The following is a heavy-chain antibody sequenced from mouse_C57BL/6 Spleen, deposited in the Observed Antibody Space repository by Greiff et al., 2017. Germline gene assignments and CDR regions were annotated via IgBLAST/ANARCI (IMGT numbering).Heavy chain of an antibody. D-gene: IGHD1-1*01. J-gene: IGHJ2*01. Sequence: QVQLKQSGAELVRPGASVTLSCKASGYTFTDYEMHWVKQTPVHGLEWIGAIDPETGGTAYNQKFKGKAILTADKSSSPAYMELRSLTSEDSAVYYCTRYYYGSSPYYFDYWGQGTTLTVSS. V-gene: IGHV1-15*01. CDR3: TRYYYGSSPYYFDY. CDR2: IDPETGGT. CDR1: GYTFTDYE.